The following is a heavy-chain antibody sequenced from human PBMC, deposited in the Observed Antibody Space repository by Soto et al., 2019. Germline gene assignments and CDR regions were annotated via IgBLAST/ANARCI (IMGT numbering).Heavy chain of an antibody. CDR2: INPNSGGT. CDR1: GYTFTGYY. Sequence: GASVKVSCKASGYTFTGYYMHWVRQAPGQGLEWMGWINPNSGGTNYAQKFQGWVTMTRDTSISTAYMELSRLRSDDTAVYYCARGYYYDSSGYYYWKRGAFDIWGQGTMVT. V-gene: IGHV1-2*04. D-gene: IGHD3-22*01. J-gene: IGHJ3*02. CDR3: ARGYYYDSSGYYYWKRGAFDI.